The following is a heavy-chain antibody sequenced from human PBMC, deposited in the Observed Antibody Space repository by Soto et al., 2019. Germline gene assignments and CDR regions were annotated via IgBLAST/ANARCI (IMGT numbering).Heavy chain of an antibody. J-gene: IGHJ6*02. CDR1: GFTFGDYA. Sequence: GGSLRLSCTASGFTFGDYAMSWFRQAPGKGLEWVGFIRSKAYGGTTEYAASVKGRFTISRDDSKSIAYLQMNSLKTEDTAVYYCTRDCSGGSCYFPYYYYGMGVWGQGTTVTVSS. D-gene: IGHD2-15*01. CDR2: IRSKAYGGTT. V-gene: IGHV3-49*03. CDR3: TRDCSGGSCYFPYYYYGMGV.